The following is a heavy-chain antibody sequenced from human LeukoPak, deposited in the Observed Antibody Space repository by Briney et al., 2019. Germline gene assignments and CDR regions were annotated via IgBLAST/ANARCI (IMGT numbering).Heavy chain of an antibody. J-gene: IGHJ2*01. D-gene: IGHD2-2*01. CDR2: ISDYNGNT. CDR1: GYTFTSYG. V-gene: IGHV1-18*01. Sequence: ASVKVSCKASGYTFTSYGISWVRQAPRQGLEWMGWISDYNGNTNYAQKLQGRVTMTTDTSTSTAYMELRSLRSDDTAVYYCARDLGYCSSTSCYGGWYFDLWGRGTLVTVSS. CDR3: ARDLGYCSSTSCYGGWYFDL.